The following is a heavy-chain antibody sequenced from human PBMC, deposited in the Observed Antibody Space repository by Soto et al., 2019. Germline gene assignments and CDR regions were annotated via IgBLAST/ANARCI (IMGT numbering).Heavy chain of an antibody. J-gene: IGHJ4*02. D-gene: IGHD1-1*01. Sequence: QVQLVESGGGVVQPGRSLRLSCAASGFTFSTYGMHWVRQAAGKGLEWVAVISYDGNNKYYADSVKGRFTISRDSSENTLYLQMNSLRAEDTAVYYCAKSVYNWNDGFFDYWGQGTLVTVSS. CDR2: ISYDGNNK. CDR3: AKSVYNWNDGFFDY. V-gene: IGHV3-30*18. CDR1: GFTFSTYG.